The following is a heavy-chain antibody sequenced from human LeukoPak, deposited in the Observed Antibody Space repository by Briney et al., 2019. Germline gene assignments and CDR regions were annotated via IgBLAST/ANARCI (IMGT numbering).Heavy chain of an antibody. J-gene: IGHJ4*02. Sequence: GGSLRLSCAASGFTFSSYSMNWVRQAPGKGLEWVSSISSSSSYIYYADSVKGRFTTSRDNAKNSLYLQMNSLRAEDTAVYYCARDDRDGYNYYFDYWGQGTLVTVSS. CDR3: ARDDRDGYNYYFDY. CDR1: GFTFSSYS. V-gene: IGHV3-21*01. CDR2: ISSSSSYI. D-gene: IGHD5-24*01.